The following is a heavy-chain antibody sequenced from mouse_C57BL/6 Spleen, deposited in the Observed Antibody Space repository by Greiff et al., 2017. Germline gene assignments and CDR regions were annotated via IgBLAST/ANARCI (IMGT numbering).Heavy chain of an antibody. D-gene: IGHD2-3*01. CDR1: GYTFTSYW. Sequence: VQLQQPGAELVRPGSSVKLSCKASGYTFTSYWMDWVKQRPGQGLEWIGNIYPSDSETHYNQKFKDKATLTVDKSSSTAYMQLSSLTSEDSAVYYCARDDPYYYAMDYWGQGTSVTVSS. CDR2: IYPSDSET. CDR3: ARDDPYYYAMDY. J-gene: IGHJ4*01. V-gene: IGHV1-61*01.